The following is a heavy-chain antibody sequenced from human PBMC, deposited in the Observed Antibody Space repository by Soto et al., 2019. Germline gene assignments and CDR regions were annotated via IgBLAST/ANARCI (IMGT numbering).Heavy chain of an antibody. J-gene: IGHJ6*02. D-gene: IGHD3-16*01. CDR2: IYPGDSDI. CDR1: GYSFTSYW. Sequence: GEYLKISCKGSGYSFTSYWIGWVRQMPEKGLEWMGIIYPGDSDIRYGPSFEGQVTISADKSISTAYLQWSSLRASDTAMYYCARHGGRRPQLFYYYGMDVWGQGTTVTVSS. CDR3: ARHGGRRPQLFYYYGMDV. V-gene: IGHV5-51*01.